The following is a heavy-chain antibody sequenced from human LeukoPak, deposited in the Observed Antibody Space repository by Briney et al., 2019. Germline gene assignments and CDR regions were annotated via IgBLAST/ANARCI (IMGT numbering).Heavy chain of an antibody. Sequence: ASVRVSCKTSGFTFTGYYVQWVRQAPGQGPEWVGWMYFNSGATRFAPKFQGRVTMTRDTSISTAYMEFSSLRSDDTAMYYCAREGSGGQDWYGFDIWGQGTMLTVSS. V-gene: IGHV1-2*02. D-gene: IGHD5-12*01. CDR1: GFTFTGYY. CDR3: AREGSGGQDWYGFDI. J-gene: IGHJ3*02. CDR2: MYFNSGAT.